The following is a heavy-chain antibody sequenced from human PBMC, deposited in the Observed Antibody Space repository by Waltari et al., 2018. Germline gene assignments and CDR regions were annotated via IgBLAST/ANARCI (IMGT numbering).Heavy chain of an antibody. D-gene: IGHD5-18*01. J-gene: IGHJ4*02. CDR1: GFPFSGHG. CDR2: IRHDGTKK. Sequence: QVQLVESGGGVVQPGGSLRLSCAASGFPFSGHGMHWVRQAPGKGLEWVAFIRHDGTKKYSADSVKGRFTISRDNSKNTLYLQMNSLRAEDTAVYYCAKEGGLFAGYGSFDYWGQGTLVTVSS. CDR3: AKEGGLFAGYGSFDY. V-gene: IGHV3-30*02.